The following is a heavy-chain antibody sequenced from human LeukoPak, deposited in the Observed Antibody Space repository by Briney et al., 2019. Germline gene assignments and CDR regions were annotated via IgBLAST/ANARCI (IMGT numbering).Heavy chain of an antibody. V-gene: IGHV1-69*13. Sequence: ASVKVSCKASGGTFSSYAISWVRQAPGQGLEWMGGITPIFGTANYAKKFQGRVTITADESTSTAYMELSSLRSEDTAVYYCARDQGYCSSTSCSSDAFDIWGQGTMVTVPS. CDR3: ARDQGYCSSTSCSSDAFDI. CDR2: ITPIFGTA. J-gene: IGHJ3*02. CDR1: GGTFSSYA. D-gene: IGHD2-2*01.